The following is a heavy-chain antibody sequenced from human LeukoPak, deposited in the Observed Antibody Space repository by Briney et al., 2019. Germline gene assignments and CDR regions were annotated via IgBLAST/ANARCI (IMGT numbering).Heavy chain of an antibody. CDR3: GRLTTAYDTVDP. J-gene: IGHJ5*02. CDR2: IKSDGSEK. D-gene: IGHD3-16*01. V-gene: IGHV3-7*03. CDR1: GFSFGGYW. Sequence: LSGGSLKLSCAASGFSFGGYWLSWVRQAPGKGLECVASIKSDGSEKYYADSVKGRFTISRDNAKNSLYLQMNSLRAEDTAVYYCGRLTTAYDTVDPWGQGTLVTVSS.